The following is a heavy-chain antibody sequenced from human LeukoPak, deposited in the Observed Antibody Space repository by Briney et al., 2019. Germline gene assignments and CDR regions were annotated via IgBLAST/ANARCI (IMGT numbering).Heavy chain of an antibody. J-gene: IGHJ4*02. Sequence: GGSLRLSCAASGFTFSSYWMHWVRQAPGKGLVWVSRINSDGSSTSYADFVKGRFTISRNNAKNTLYLQMNSLRAEDTAVYYCARVKSDCSGGACANYFDYWGQGTLVTVSS. V-gene: IGHV3-74*01. CDR2: INSDGSST. D-gene: IGHD2-15*01. CDR1: GFTFSSYW. CDR3: ARVKSDCSGGACANYFDY.